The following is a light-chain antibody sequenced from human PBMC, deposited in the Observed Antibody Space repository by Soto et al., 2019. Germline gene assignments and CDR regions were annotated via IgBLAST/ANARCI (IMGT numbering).Light chain of an antibody. Sequence: QSVLTQPPSVSGAPGQRVTISCTGSSSNIGAGFDVHWYQQLPRTAPKLLIYSNNNRPSGVPDRFSVSRSATSASLAIPGLQAADGADYYCQSYDSGRGPYVFETGTKLPV. CDR2: SNN. CDR1: SSNIGAGFD. CDR3: QSYDSGRGPYV. J-gene: IGLJ1*01. V-gene: IGLV1-40*01.